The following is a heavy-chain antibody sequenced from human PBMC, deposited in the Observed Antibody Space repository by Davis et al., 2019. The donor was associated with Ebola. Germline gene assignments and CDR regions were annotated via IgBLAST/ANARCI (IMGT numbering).Heavy chain of an antibody. V-gene: IGHV4-59*08. D-gene: IGHD4-17*01. J-gene: IGHJ4*02. CDR1: GGSISSYY. CDR2: TYYSGST. Sequence: SETLSLTCTVSGGSISSYYWSWIRQPPGKGLEWIGYTYYSGSTNYNPSLKSRVTISVDTSKNQFSLKLSSVTAADTAVYYCAGMLDYGDSGLDYWGQGTLVTVSS. CDR3: AGMLDYGDSGLDY.